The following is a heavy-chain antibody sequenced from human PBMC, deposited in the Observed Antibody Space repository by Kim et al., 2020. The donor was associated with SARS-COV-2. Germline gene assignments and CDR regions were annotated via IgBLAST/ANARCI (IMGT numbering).Heavy chain of an antibody. CDR1: GFTFSSYS. Sequence: GGSLRLSCAASGFTFSSYSMNWVRQAPGKGLEWVSSISSSSSYIYYADSVKGRFTISRDNAKNSLYLQMNSLRAEDTAVYYCARGSQGLLLDAFDIWGQGTMVTVSS. CDR3: ARGSQGLLLDAFDI. J-gene: IGHJ3*02. CDR2: ISSSSSYI. D-gene: IGHD3-22*01. V-gene: IGHV3-21*01.